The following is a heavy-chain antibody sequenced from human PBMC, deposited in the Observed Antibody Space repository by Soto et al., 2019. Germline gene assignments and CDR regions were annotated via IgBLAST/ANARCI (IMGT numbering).Heavy chain of an antibody. D-gene: IGHD3-10*01. J-gene: IGHJ6*03. Sequence: PGGSLRLSCAASGFTVSSNYMSWVRQAPGKGLEWVSVIYSGGSTYYADSVKGRFTISRDNSKNTLYLQMNSLRAEDTAVYYCASEAHSFDVFGSGSYYYYYYMDVWGKGTTVTVSS. CDR1: GFTVSSNY. CDR2: IYSGGST. V-gene: IGHV3-66*01. CDR3: ASEAHSFDVFGSGSYYYYYYMDV.